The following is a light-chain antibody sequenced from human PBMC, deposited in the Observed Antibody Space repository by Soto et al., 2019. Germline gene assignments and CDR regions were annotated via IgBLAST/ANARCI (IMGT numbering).Light chain of an antibody. Sequence: SRDISSWLAWYQQKPGQAPNILVFAASTLQRGVPTRFSGRGSGTEFTLTIDSLQPEDFATYYCQQADSLPLTFGGGTKVDIK. J-gene: IGKJ4*01. CDR3: QQADSLPLT. CDR1: RDISSW. CDR2: AAS. V-gene: IGKV1-12*01.